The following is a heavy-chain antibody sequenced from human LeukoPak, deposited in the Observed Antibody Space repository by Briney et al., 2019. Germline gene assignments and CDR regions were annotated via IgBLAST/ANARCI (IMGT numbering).Heavy chain of an antibody. CDR1: GGSISSSSYY. CDR2: IYYSGST. V-gene: IGHV4-39*01. D-gene: IGHD3-10*01. Sequence: SETLSLTCTVSGGSISSSSYYWGWIRQPPGKGLEWIGGIYYSGSTYYNPSLKSRVTISVDTSKNQFSLKLSSVTAADTAVYYCAAMVRGVIIVSYWGQGTLVTVSS. CDR3: AAMVRGVIIVSY. J-gene: IGHJ4*02.